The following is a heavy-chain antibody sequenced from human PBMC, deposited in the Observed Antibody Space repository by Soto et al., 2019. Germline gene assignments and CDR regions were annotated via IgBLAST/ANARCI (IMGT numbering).Heavy chain of an antibody. CDR1: GFTFSSYN. D-gene: IGHD3-3*01. V-gene: IGHV3-21*01. J-gene: IGHJ4*02. CDR2: ISSGSSYI. CDR3: AKTYYDFWSGYYPIDY. Sequence: EVQLVESGGGLVKPGGSLRLSCAASGFTFSSYNMNWVRQAPGKGLEWVSSISSGSSYIFYADSVKGRFTISRDNAKNSLYLQMNSLRAEDTAVYYCAKTYYDFWSGYYPIDYWGQGTLVTVSS.